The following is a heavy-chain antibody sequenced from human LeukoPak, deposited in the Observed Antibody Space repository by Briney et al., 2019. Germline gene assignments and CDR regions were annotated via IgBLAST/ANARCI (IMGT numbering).Heavy chain of an antibody. V-gene: IGHV1-3*04. Sequence: ASVKVSCKVSGYIFTRYSIHWVRQAPGQRLEWMGWLDIGNGNTQYSQTLLGRVTITKDTSATTAYMELSSLTPEDTAVYYCAAEGSSGWYDWWGQGTLVTVSS. CDR3: AAEGSSGWYDW. CDR2: LDIGNGNT. CDR1: GYIFTRYS. J-gene: IGHJ5*01. D-gene: IGHD3-22*01.